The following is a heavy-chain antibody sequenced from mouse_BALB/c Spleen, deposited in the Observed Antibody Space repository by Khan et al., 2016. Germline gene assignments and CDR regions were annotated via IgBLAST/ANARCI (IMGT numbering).Heavy chain of an antibody. CDR2: IDPEIGDT. J-gene: IGHJ2*01. V-gene: IGHV14-4*02. CDR1: VFNIKDYY. Sequence: VQLKQSGAELVRSGASVKLSCTASVFNIKDYYMHWVKQRPEQGLEWIGWIDPEIGDTEYAPKFQGKATMTADTSSNAAYLQFSSLTSEDSAVYYCNAIYYGSDVYFDYWGQGTTLTVSS. CDR3: NAIYYGSDVYFDY. D-gene: IGHD1-1*01.